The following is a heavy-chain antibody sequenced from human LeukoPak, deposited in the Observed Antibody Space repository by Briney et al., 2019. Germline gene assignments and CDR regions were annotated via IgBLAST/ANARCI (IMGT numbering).Heavy chain of an antibody. V-gene: IGHV1-24*01. J-gene: IGHJ4*02. CDR2: FDPEDGET. CDR3: ATDVRGVIIKDY. D-gene: IGHD3-10*01. CDR1: GYTLTELS. Sequence: ASVTVSCKVSGYTLTELSMHWVRQAPGKGREGMGGFDPEDGETIYAQKLEGRVTINEDTSTDTAYMELSSLRSEDTAVYYCATDVRGVIIKDYWGQGTLVTVSS.